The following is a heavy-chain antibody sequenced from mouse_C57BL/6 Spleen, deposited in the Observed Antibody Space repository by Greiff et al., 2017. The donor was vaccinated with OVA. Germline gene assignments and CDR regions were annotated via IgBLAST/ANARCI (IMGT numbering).Heavy chain of an antibody. J-gene: IGHJ3*01. V-gene: IGHV1-20*01. CDR3: AREEGYYDYGDAPWFAY. CDR2: INPYNGDT. CDR1: GYSFTGYF. Sequence: EVQLQQSGPELVKPGASVKISCKASGYSFTGYFMNWVMQSPGKSLEWIGRINPYNGDTFYNQKFKGKATLTVDKSSSTAHMQLRSLTSEDSAVYYGAREEGYYDYGDAPWFAYWGQGTLVTVSA. D-gene: IGHD2-4*01.